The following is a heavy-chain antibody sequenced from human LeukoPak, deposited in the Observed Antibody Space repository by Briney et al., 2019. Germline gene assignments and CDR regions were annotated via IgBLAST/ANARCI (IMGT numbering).Heavy chain of an antibody. V-gene: IGHV3-53*01. Sequence: GGSLRLSCTVSGFTFSSDSMSWVRQAPGKGLEWVSFIYSGGSTHYSDYVKGRFTISRDNSKSTLYLQMNSLRAEDPAVYYCARRAGAYSHPYDYWGQGTLVTVSS. CDR3: ARRAGAYSHPYDY. D-gene: IGHD4/OR15-4a*01. J-gene: IGHJ4*02. CDR1: GFTFSSDS. CDR2: IYSGGST.